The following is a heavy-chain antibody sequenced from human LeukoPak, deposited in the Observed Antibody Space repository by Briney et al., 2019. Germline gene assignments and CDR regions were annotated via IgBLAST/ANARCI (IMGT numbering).Heavy chain of an antibody. CDR1: GFTVSHYY. J-gene: IGHJ5*02. CDR2: IYSGGST. D-gene: IGHD2-21*02. CDR3: ARDLGHIVVVTDPSAPYNWFDP. V-gene: IGHV3-53*01. Sequence: GGSLRLSCAASGFTVSHYYMTWVRQAPGKGLECVSVIYSGGSTYSADSVKGRFTISRDNSRNRVYLQMSSLSAEDTAVYYCARDLGHIVVVTDPSAPYNWFDPWGQGTLVTVSS.